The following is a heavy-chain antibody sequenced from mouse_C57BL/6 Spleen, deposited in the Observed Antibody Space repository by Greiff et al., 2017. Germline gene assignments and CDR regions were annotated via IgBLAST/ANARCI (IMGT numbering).Heavy chain of an antibody. J-gene: IGHJ3*01. Sequence: EVKLMESGGDLVKPGGSLKLSCAASGFTFSSYGMSWVRQTPDKRLEWVATISSGGSYTYYPDSVKGRFTISRDNAKNPLYLQMSSLKSEDTAMYYCATFVYGNSFAYWGQGTLVTVSA. CDR3: ATFVYGNSFAY. D-gene: IGHD2-1*01. CDR2: ISSGGSYT. V-gene: IGHV5-6*01. CDR1: GFTFSSYG.